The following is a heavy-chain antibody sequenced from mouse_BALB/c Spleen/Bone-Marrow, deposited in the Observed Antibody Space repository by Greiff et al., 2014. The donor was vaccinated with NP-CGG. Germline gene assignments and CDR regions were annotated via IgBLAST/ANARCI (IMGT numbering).Heavy chain of an antibody. Sequence: EVQLVESGGGLVQPGGSLRLSCTTSGFTFTDYYMSWVRQPPGTALDWLAFIRNTAYVYTTEYSAYVRLLLNISIDKSKSIFYIQMNTLRSVDSATYYCARFPMDYWGQGTSVTVS. V-gene: IGHV7-3*02. CDR1: GFTFTDYY. CDR3: ARFPMDY. CDR2: IRNTAYVYTT. J-gene: IGHJ4*01.